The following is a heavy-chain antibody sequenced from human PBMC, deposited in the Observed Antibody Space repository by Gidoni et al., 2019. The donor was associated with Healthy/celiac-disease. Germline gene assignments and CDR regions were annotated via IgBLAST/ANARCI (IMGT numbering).Heavy chain of an antibody. CDR1: GGSISSGGYY. J-gene: IGHJ2*01. V-gene: IGHV4-31*03. Sequence: QVQLQESGPGLVKPSQTLSLTCTVSGGSISSGGYYWSWIRQHPGKGVEWIGYIYYSGSTYYNPSLKSRVTISVDTSKNQFSLKLSSVTAADTAVYYCARDVSSGYYHYWYFDLWGRGTLVTVSS. D-gene: IGHD3-22*01. CDR3: ARDVSSGYYHYWYFDL. CDR2: IYYSGST.